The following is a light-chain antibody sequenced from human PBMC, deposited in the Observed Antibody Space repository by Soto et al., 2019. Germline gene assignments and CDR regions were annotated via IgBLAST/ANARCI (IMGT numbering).Light chain of an antibody. V-gene: IGKV1-5*01. Sequence: DIQMTQSPSSLSASVGDRVTITCQASQDISNHLNWYQQKPGKAPKLLIYDASSLESGVPSRFSGSGSGTEFTLTISSLQPDDSATYYCQQYKSYRAFGQGTKVDIK. CDR2: DAS. J-gene: IGKJ1*01. CDR3: QQYKSYRA. CDR1: QDISNH.